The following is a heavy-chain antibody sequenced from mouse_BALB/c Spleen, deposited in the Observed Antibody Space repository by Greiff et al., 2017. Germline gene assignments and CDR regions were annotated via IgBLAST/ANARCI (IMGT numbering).Heavy chain of an antibody. D-gene: IGHD1-1*01. CDR3: AREDGSSYGYWDV. J-gene: IGHJ1*01. CDR2: IYPYNGGT. Sequence: VQLQQSGPELVKPGASVKISCKASGYTFTDYNMHWVKQSHGKSLEWIGDIYPYNGGTGYNQKFKSKATMTVDNSSSTAYMELRSLTSEDSAVYYCAREDGSSYGYWDVWGAGTTVTVSA. V-gene: IGHV1S29*02. CDR1: GYTFTDYN.